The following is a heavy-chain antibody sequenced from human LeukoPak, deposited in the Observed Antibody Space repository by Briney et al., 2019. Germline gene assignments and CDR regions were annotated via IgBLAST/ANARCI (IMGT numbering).Heavy chain of an antibody. Sequence: GGSLRLSCAASGFTVSSNYMSWVRQAPGKGLEWVSVIYSGGSTYYADSVKGRFTISRDNSKNTLYLQMNSLRAEDTAVYYCARHYDFWSGYQDYWGQGTLVTVSS. CDR3: ARHYDFWSGYQDY. J-gene: IGHJ4*02. CDR1: GFTVSSNY. D-gene: IGHD3-3*01. V-gene: IGHV3-66*04. CDR2: IYSGGST.